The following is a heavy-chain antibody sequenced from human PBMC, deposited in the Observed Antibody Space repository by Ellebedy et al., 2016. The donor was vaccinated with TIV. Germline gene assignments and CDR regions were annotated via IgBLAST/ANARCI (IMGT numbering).Heavy chain of an antibody. CDR3: ARDPRGGGDYGDNWFDP. Sequence: GESLKISCVASGFTVASCFMNWVRQAPGKGLEWVSVIYHGGGTNYTDSVQGRFTISRDSSKNTLYLQMNSLRVEDTAVYYCARDPRGGGDYGDNWFDPWGQGTLVTVSS. CDR1: GFTVASCF. J-gene: IGHJ5*02. CDR2: IYHGGGT. V-gene: IGHV3-66*01. D-gene: IGHD4-17*01.